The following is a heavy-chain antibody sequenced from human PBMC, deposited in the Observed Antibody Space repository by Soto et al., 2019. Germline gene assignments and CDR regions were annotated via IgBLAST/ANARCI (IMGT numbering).Heavy chain of an antibody. CDR1: GFTFSSYG. Sequence: VQLVESGGGVVQPGRSLRLSCAASGFTFSSYGMHWVRQAPGKGLEWVAVISYDGSNKYYADSVKGRFTISRDNSKNTLYLQMNSLRAEDTAVYYCAKDIAARPDYYYYMDVWGKGTTVTVSS. D-gene: IGHD6-6*01. V-gene: IGHV3-30*18. J-gene: IGHJ6*03. CDR2: ISYDGSNK. CDR3: AKDIAARPDYYYYMDV.